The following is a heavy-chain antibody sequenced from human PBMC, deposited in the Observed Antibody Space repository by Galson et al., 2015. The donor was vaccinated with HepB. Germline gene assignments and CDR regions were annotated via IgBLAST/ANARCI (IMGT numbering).Heavy chain of an antibody. Sequence: SLRLSCAASEFTFSDYYMSWIRQAPGKGLEWISIISNDGAYTNYADSVKGRFTISRDNAKNTLYLQMNSLRAEDAAVYFCTRDQSSVFDILTASYNWYFDLWGRGTLVTVSS. J-gene: IGHJ2*01. D-gene: IGHD3-9*01. CDR3: TRDQSSVFDILTASYNWYFDL. V-gene: IGHV3-11*06. CDR2: ISNDGAYT. CDR1: EFTFSDYY.